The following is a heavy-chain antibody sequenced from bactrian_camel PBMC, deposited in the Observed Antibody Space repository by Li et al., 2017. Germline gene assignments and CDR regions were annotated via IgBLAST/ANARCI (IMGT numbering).Heavy chain of an antibody. V-gene: IGHV3S63*01. CDR3: VADVGCTGWDRGY. CDR2: TISSDRTT. D-gene: IGHD5*01. Sequence: HVQLVESGGGSVQAGGSLRLSCAASGFTFDDHDMGWFRQAHGDGCELVSTISSDRTTYCADSVKGRFTISRDNAKNTLTLQMNSLVPEDTGIYYCVADVGCTGWDRGYWGQGTQVTVS. J-gene: IGHJ6*01. CDR1: GFTFDDHD.